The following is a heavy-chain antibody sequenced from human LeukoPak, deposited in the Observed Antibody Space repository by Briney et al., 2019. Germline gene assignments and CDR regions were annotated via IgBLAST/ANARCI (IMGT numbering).Heavy chain of an antibody. D-gene: IGHD6-6*01. CDR3: ARDHEDYSSSDAFDI. CDR1: GFTFSDYY. CDR2: ISSSGTYA. Sequence: PGGSLRLSCVASGFTFSDYYMSWIRQAPGKGLQYVSYISSSGTYANYANSVKGRFTNSRDNSKNTLYLQMNTLRAEDTAVYYCARDHEDYSSSDAFDIWGQGTMVAVSS. J-gene: IGHJ3*02. V-gene: IGHV3-11*06.